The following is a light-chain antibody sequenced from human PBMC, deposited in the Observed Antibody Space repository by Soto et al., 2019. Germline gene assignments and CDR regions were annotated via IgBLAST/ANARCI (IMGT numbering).Light chain of an antibody. CDR1: QNIHNH. J-gene: IGKJ4*01. Sequence: EILMTQSPATLSVSPGERVTLSCRASQNIHNHLSWFLQKPGQAPRLLMNNAIIRAAGIPARFSGSWSGTEFTLTNNSLQSEDFAVYYCQHYDAWPLTFGGGTKLDIK. CDR3: QHYDAWPLT. V-gene: IGKV3-15*01. CDR2: NAI.